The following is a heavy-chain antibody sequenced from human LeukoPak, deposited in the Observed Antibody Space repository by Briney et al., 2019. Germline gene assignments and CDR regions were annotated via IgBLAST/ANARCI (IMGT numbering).Heavy chain of an antibody. D-gene: IGHD3-10*01. V-gene: IGHV4-4*07. CDR3: AREAREPYGSGSPFFGDRRYYYYYMDV. Sequence: SETLSLTCTVSGGSISSYYWSWIRQPAGKGLEWIGRIYTSGSTNYDPSLKSRVTMSVDTSKNQFSLKLSSVTAADTAVYYCAREAREPYGSGSPFFGDRRYYYYYMDVWGKGTTVTISS. CDR2: IYTSGST. CDR1: GGSISSYY. J-gene: IGHJ6*03.